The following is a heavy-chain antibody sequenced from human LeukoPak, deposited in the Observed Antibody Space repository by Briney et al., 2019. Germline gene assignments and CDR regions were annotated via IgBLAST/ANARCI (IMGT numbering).Heavy chain of an antibody. V-gene: IGHV1-18*01. CDR3: ARMDLIVGATNFDY. CDR2: ISAYNGNT. J-gene: IGHJ4*02. Sequence: EASVKVSCKASGYTFTSYGISWVRQAPGQGLEWMGWISAYNGNTNHAQKLQGRVTMTTDTSTSTAYMELRSLRSDDTAVYYCARMDLIVGATNFDYWGQGTLVTVSS. D-gene: IGHD1-26*01. CDR1: GYTFTSYG.